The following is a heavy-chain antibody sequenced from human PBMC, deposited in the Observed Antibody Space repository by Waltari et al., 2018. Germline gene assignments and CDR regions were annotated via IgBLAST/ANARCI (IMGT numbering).Heavy chain of an antibody. CDR2: IYYSGST. CDR1: GFTFSSYA. CDR3: ASEGDYAAY. J-gene: IGHJ4*02. Sequence: VQLVESGGGLVQPGGSLRLSCAASGFTFSSYAMSWVRQAPGKGLEWIGSIYYSGSTYYNPSLKSRVTISVDTSKNQFSLKLSSVTAADTAVYYCASEGDYAAYWGQGTLVTVSS. D-gene: IGHD4-17*01. V-gene: IGHV4-59*05.